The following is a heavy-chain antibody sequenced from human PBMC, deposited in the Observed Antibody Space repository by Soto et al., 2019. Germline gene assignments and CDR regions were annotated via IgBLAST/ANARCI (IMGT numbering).Heavy chain of an antibody. D-gene: IGHD6-19*01. CDR3: AGHGGQWLNWFDP. CDR1: GFTFSSYD. V-gene: IGHV3-48*01. Sequence: EVQLVESGGGLVQPGGSLRLSCAASGFTFSSYDMNWVRQAPGKGLEWVSYISSSSSTIYYADSVKGRFTISRDNAKNSRYLQMNSLRAEATAVYYCAGHGGQWLNWFDPWGQGILVTVSS. J-gene: IGHJ5*02. CDR2: ISSSSSTI.